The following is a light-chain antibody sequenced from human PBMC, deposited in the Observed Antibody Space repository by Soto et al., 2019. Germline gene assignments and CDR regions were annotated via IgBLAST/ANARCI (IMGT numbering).Light chain of an antibody. CDR2: SDN. V-gene: IGLV1-44*01. Sequence: QSVLTQPPSASGTPGQRVTISCSGSSSNIGRNTVNWYQQLPGTAPKLLIYSDNQRPSGVPDRFSGSRSGTSASLAISGLQSEDEADYYRLVCDGSLNGRVFVGGTKVTVL. CDR3: LVCDGSLNGRV. CDR1: SSNIGRNT. J-gene: IGLJ3*02.